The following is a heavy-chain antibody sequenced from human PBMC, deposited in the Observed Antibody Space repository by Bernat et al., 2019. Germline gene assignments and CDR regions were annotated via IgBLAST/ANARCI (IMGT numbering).Heavy chain of an antibody. CDR2: INSDGSST. D-gene: IGHD3-22*01. V-gene: IGHV3-74*01. Sequence: EVQLVESGGGLVQPGGSLRLSCAASGFTFSSYWMHWVRQAPGKGLVWVSRINSDGSSTSYADSVKGRFTISRDNAKNTLYLQMNSLRAEDTAVYYCAREGMIVVVPYYYYYGMDVWDQGTTVTVSS. J-gene: IGHJ6*02. CDR3: AREGMIVVVPYYYYYGMDV. CDR1: GFTFSSYW.